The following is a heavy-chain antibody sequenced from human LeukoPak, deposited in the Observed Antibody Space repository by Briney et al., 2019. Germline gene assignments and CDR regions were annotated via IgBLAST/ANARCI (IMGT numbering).Heavy chain of an antibody. CDR2: ISYDGSNK. V-gene: IGHV3-30-3*01. J-gene: IGHJ5*02. CDR1: GFTFSSYA. CDR3: AGSFGELFWFDP. Sequence: GGSLRLSCAASGFTFSSYAMHWVRQAPGKGLEWVAVISYDGSNKYYADSVKGRFTISRDNSKNTLYLQMNSLRAEDTAVYYCAGSFGELFWFDPWGQGTLVTVSS. D-gene: IGHD3-10*01.